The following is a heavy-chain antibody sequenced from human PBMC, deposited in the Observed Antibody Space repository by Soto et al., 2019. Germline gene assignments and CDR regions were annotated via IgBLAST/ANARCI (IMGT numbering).Heavy chain of an antibody. CDR1: GFSFNTYS. CDR2: ISGTSSTT. D-gene: IGHD1-26*01. V-gene: IGHV3-48*01. J-gene: IGHJ1*01. Sequence: EVQLVESGGGLVQPGGSLRLSCAASGFSFNTYSMNWVRQAPVKGLEWLSYISGTSSTTYYADSVKGRFTISRDNAKNALYLQMNSLRAEDTALYYCARDAPTRGSQYFQHWGQGTLVTVSS. CDR3: ARDAPTRGSQYFQH.